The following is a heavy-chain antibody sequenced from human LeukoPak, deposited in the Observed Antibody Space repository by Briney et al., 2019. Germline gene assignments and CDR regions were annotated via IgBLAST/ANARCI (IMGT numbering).Heavy chain of an antibody. V-gene: IGHV3-30-3*01. J-gene: IGHJ4*02. Sequence: GRSLRLSCAASRFTFSSYNMHWVRQAPGKGLEWVAVISYDGSNTYYADPVKGRFTISRDNSKNTLYVQMNRLRAEDTALYHCAREIGSGNYFDYWGQGTLVTVSS. CDR3: AREIGSGNYFDY. D-gene: IGHD1-26*01. CDR2: ISYDGSNT. CDR1: RFTFSSYN.